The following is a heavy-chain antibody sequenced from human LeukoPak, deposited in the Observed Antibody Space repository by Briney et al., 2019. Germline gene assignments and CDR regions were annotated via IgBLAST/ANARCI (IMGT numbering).Heavy chain of an antibody. V-gene: IGHV3-74*01. D-gene: IGHD1-14*01. CDR1: GFTYSRYW. CDR2: INSDGSST. Sequence: GGSLRLSCAASGFTYSRYWMHWVRQAPGKGLVWVSRINSDGSSTSYADSVKGRFTISRDNAKNTLYLQMSSLRAEDTAVYYCATGQGHGMDVWGQGTTVTVSS. J-gene: IGHJ6*02. CDR3: ATGQGHGMDV.